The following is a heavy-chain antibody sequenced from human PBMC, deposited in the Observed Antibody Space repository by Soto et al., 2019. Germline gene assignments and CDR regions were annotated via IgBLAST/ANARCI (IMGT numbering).Heavy chain of an antibody. CDR3: ARETSSWSLDY. J-gene: IGHJ4*02. Sequence: GGSLRLSCAASGFTFSTYWMHWVRQAPGKGLVWVSRSNSDGRSTDHADSVKGRFAISRDNAKNTLYLQMNSLRVEDTAVYYCARETSSWSLDYWGQGMLVTVSS. CDR2: SNSDGRST. V-gene: IGHV3-74*01. D-gene: IGHD6-13*01. CDR1: GFTFSTYW.